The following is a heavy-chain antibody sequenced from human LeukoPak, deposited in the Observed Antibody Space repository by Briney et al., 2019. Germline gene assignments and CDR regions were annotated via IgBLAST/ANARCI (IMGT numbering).Heavy chain of an antibody. CDR2: VSGSGGGT. CDR1: GFTFSSYA. V-gene: IGHV3-23*01. J-gene: IGHJ4*02. CDR3: AKDHCSGAACQIDY. Sequence: GGSLRLSCAASGFTFSSYAMSWVRQAPGKGLEWVSAVSGSGGGTYYAGSVKGRFTISRDNSKNTLYLQMNSLRAEDTAVYYCAKDHCSGAACQIDYWGQGTLVTVSS. D-gene: IGHD2-15*01.